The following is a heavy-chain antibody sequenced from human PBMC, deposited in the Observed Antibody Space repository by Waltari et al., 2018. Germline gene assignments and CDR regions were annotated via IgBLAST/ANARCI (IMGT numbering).Heavy chain of an antibody. V-gene: IGHV3-48*01. J-gene: IGHJ4*02. CDR3: ASFAGGYDYPLWGY. D-gene: IGHD5-12*01. Sequence: EVQLVESGGGLVQPGGSLRLSCAASGFTFSSYSMNWIRKAPGKGLEWVSYISSSSSTRYDADSVKGRFTISRDNAKNSLYLQMNSLRAEDTAVYYCASFAGGYDYPLWGYWGQGTLVTVSS. CDR2: ISSSSSTR. CDR1: GFTFSSYS.